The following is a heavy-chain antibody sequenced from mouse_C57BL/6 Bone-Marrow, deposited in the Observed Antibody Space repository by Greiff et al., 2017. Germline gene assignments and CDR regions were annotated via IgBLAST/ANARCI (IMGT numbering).Heavy chain of an antibody. D-gene: IGHD1-1*01. J-gene: IGHJ2*01. CDR1: GYTFTDYY. CDR3: ARAPNYYGSSYVDY. Sequence: DVQLQESGPVLVKPGASVKMSCKASGYTFTDYYMNWVKQSHGKSLEWIGVINPYNGGTSYNQKFKGKATLTVDKSSSTAYMELNSLTSEDSAVYYCARAPNYYGSSYVDYWGQGTTLTVSS. CDR2: INPYNGGT. V-gene: IGHV1-19*01.